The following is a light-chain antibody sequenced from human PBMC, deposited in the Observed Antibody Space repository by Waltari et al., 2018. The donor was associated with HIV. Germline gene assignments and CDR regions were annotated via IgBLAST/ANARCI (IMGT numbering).Light chain of an antibody. CDR1: QSRLHSNGYNY. J-gene: IGKJ4*01. CDR2: LGS. V-gene: IGKV2-28*01. CDR3: MQALQTPLT. Sequence: DIVMTKSPLFLPVAPGEAAAISCRSSQSRLHSNGYNYLDWYLQKPGQSPQLLIYLGSNRASGVPDRFSGSGSGTDFTLKISRVEAEDVGVYYCMQALQTPLTFGGGTKVEIK.